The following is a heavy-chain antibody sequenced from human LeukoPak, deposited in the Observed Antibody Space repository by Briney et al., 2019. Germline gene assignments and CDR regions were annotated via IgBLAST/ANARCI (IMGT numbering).Heavy chain of an antibody. V-gene: IGHV4-4*07. CDR3: ARMSGQWLGSRDYFDY. CDR1: GGSISSYY. J-gene: IGHJ4*02. CDR2: IYTSGST. Sequence: SETLSLTCTVSGGSISSYYWSWIRQPAGEGLEWIGRIYTSGSTNYNPSLKSRVTMSVDTSKNQFSLRLSSVTAADTAAYYCARMSGQWLGSRDYFDYWGQGTLVTVSS. D-gene: IGHD6-19*01.